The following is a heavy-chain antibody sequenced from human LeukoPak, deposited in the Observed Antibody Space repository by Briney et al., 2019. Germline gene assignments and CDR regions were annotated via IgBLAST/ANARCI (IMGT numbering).Heavy chain of an antibody. J-gene: IGHJ4*02. V-gene: IGHV4-59*11. CDR2: IYYSGST. CDR3: AGHYDFWSGYYNY. D-gene: IGHD3-3*01. Sequence: SETLSLTCTVSGGSISSHCWSWIRQPPGKGLEWIGYIYYSGSTNYNPSLKSRVTISVDTSKNQFSLKLSSVTAADTAVYYCAGHYDFWSGYYNYWGQGTLVTVSS. CDR1: GGSISSHC.